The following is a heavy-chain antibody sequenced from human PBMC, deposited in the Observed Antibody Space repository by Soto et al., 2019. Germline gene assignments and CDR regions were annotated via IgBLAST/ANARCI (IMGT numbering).Heavy chain of an antibody. CDR3: ARAAGDGGYSDGYVDY. Sequence: QVQLLESGPGLVKPSQTLSLTCTVSGASISSGDYYWSWIRQPPGKGLEWIGSIYYSGSTYYNTSLESRFTISVDTSKNQFSLKLSSVTAADTAEYYCARAAGDGGYSDGYVDYWGQGTLVTVSS. CDR1: GASISSGDYY. J-gene: IGHJ4*02. D-gene: IGHD5-18*01. CDR2: IYYSGST. V-gene: IGHV4-30-4*01.